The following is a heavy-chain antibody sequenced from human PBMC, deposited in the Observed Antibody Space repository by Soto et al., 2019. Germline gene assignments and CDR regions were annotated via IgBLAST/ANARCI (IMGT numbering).Heavy chain of an antibody. Sequence: EVQLLESGGGLVQPGGSLRLSCAASGFMFHRYSMSWVRQAPGKGLEWVSAVRTSGASAYYADSVKGRVTISRDNSKNTLYLQRSSLRAEDTAVYYCAKTGDAFWSGYTDKYYFDSWGQVTLVTVSS. CDR1: GFMFHRYS. D-gene: IGHD3-3*01. CDR3: AKTGDAFWSGYTDKYYFDS. CDR2: VRTSGASA. V-gene: IGHV3-23*01. J-gene: IGHJ4*02.